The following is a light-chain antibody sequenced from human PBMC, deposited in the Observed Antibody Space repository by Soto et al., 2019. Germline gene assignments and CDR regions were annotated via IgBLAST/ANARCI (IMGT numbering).Light chain of an antibody. Sequence: QSALTQPASVSGSPGQSITISCTGTSIDVGGYNYVSWYQQHPGKAPKLMIYEVSNRPSGVSNRFSGSKSGNTASLTISGLQAEDEADYYCSSYTSSSTLWVFGGGTQLTVL. CDR2: EVS. CDR3: SSYTSSSTLWV. J-gene: IGLJ3*02. V-gene: IGLV2-14*01. CDR1: SIDVGGYNY.